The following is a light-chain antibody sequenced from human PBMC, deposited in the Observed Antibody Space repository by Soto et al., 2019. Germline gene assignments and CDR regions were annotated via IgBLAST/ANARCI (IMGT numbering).Light chain of an antibody. CDR1: QRFGSSN. Sequence: IVLTQSPGTLSLSPGERGTLSCRASQRFGSSNLAWYQQKPGQAPRLLIYSTSSRATGIPDRFSGSGSGTDFTLTISRLEPEDFAVYYCQQYGNSPWTFGQGTKVDNK. V-gene: IGKV3-20*01. CDR3: QQYGNSPWT. J-gene: IGKJ1*01. CDR2: STS.